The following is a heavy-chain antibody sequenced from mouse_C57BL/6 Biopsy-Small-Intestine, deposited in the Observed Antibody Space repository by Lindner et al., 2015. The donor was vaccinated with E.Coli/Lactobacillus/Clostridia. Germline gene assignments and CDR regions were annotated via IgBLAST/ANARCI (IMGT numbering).Heavy chain of an antibody. CDR1: GGTLTTHA. Sequence: SVKVSCKASGGTLTTHAISWVRQAPGQGLEWMGGIIPIFGAVKYAQHFQGRVTITADRSTNTIYMELSSLTSQDTAVYYCARHREETRPYYNYAMDVWGQGTTVTVSS. V-gene: IGHV14-2*02. CDR3: ARHREETRPYYNYAMDV. CDR2: IIPIFGAV. D-gene: IGHD1-1*01. J-gene: IGHJ1*01.